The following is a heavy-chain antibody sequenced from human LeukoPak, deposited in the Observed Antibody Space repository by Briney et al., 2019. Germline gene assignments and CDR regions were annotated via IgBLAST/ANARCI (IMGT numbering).Heavy chain of an antibody. D-gene: IGHD3-22*01. Sequence: GSLRLSCAASGFTFSGSAMHWVRQASGKGLEWVGRIRSKANSYATAYAASVKGRFTISRDDSKNTAYLQMNSLKTEDTAVCYCRYYDSSASHDAFDIWGQGTMVTVSS. CDR2: IRSKANSYAT. CDR1: GFTFSGSA. J-gene: IGHJ3*02. CDR3: RYYDSSASHDAFDI. V-gene: IGHV3-73*01.